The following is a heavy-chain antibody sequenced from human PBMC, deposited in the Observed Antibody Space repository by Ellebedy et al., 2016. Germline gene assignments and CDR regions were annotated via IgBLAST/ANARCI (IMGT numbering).Heavy chain of an antibody. Sequence: SETLSLXCTVSGGSISSYYWGWIRQPPGKGLEWIGYIYYSGSTNYNPSLKSRVTISVDTSKNQFSLKLSSVTAADTAVYYCARGSGEEYFPSFDYWGQGTLVTVSS. D-gene: IGHD7-27*01. CDR1: GGSISSYY. V-gene: IGHV4-59*01. CDR3: ARGSGEEYFPSFDY. J-gene: IGHJ4*02. CDR2: IYYSGST.